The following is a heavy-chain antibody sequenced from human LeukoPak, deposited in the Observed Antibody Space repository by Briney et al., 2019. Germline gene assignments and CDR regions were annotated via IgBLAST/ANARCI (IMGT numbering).Heavy chain of an antibody. D-gene: IGHD3-10*01. CDR1: GFTFSNYW. CDR3: ARRGTSGGWYFDL. J-gene: IGHJ2*01. CDR2: ISSNGGST. V-gene: IGHV3-64*02. Sequence: PGGSLRLSCAASGFTFSNYWMHWVRQAPGMALEYVSAISSNGGSTYYVDSVKGRFTISRDNSENTLHLHMGSLRAEDMAVYYCARRGTSGGWYFDLWGRGTLVTVSS.